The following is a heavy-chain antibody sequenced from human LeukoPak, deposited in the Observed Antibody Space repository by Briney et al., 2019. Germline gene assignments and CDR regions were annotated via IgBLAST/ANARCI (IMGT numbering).Heavy chain of an antibody. V-gene: IGHV4-39*01. D-gene: IGHD6-25*01. CDR1: GVSISSISYY. CDR2: IYYTGTT. Sequence: SETLSLTCTVSGVSISSISYYWGWVRQSPGKGLEWIGTIYYTGTTYYNPSLRSRVTISLNTSKNQFSLKLNSVTAADTAVYYCARGMRYSSAYYFDYRGQGTLVTVSS. CDR3: ARGMRYSSAYYFDY. J-gene: IGHJ4*02.